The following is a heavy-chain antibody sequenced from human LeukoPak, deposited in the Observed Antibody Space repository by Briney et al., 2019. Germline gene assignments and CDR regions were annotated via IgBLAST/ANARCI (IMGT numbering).Heavy chain of an antibody. J-gene: IGHJ4*02. CDR2: INPNSGGT. V-gene: IGHV1-2*02. CDR3: AREDIVVVVAATISYFDY. D-gene: IGHD2-15*01. Sequence: ASVKVSCKASGYTFTGYYMHWVRQAPGQGLEWMGWINPNSGGTNYAQKFQGRGTMTRDTSISTAYMELSRLRSDDTAVYYCAREDIVVVVAATISYFDYWGQGTLVTVSS. CDR1: GYTFTGYY.